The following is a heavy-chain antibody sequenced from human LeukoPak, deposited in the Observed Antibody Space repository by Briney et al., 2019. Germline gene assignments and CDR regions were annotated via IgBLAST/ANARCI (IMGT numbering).Heavy chain of an antibody. CDR3: ARLDEGFYYDEIGFNF. CDR1: GYSFTNYR. J-gene: IGHJ4*02. Sequence: GESLKISCKATGYSFTNYRIAWVRQVPGKGLEWMGIIYPGDSETTYSPSFQGQVTISVDKSINTAYLQWNALKASDTAMYYCARLDEGFYYDEIGFNFWGQGTQVTVAS. D-gene: IGHD3-3*01. V-gene: IGHV5-51*01. CDR2: IYPGDSET.